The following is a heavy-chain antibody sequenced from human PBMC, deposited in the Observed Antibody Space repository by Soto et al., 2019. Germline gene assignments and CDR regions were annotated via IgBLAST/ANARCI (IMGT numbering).Heavy chain of an antibody. J-gene: IGHJ5*02. CDR3: ARDLRTRKLRLLYDILTGYPPA. D-gene: IGHD3-9*01. CDR1: GGSISSYY. Sequence: PSETLSLTCTVSGGSISSYYWSWIRQPPGKGLEWIGYIYYSGSTNYNPSLKSRVTISVDTSKNQFSLKLSSVTAEDTAVYYCARDLRTRKLRLLYDILTGYPPAWGQGTLVTVSS. V-gene: IGHV4-59*01. CDR2: IYYSGST.